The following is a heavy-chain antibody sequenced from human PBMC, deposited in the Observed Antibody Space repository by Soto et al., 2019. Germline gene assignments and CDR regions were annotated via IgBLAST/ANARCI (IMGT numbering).Heavy chain of an antibody. CDR3: ARGPLLWPYFDY. Sequence: PSETLSLTCTVSGCSISYFYWGWIRQSPGKGLEWIGFMYYSGDTKYNPSLKSRVSISIDKSKNQFSLNLSSVTAADTAVYYCARGPLLWPYFDYWGQGTLVTVSS. CDR2: MYYSGDT. CDR1: GCSISYFY. D-gene: IGHD3-10*01. V-gene: IGHV4-59*01. J-gene: IGHJ4*02.